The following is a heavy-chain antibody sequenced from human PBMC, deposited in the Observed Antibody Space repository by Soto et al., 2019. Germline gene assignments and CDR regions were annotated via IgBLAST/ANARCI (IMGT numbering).Heavy chain of an antibody. CDR2: IYYSGST. CDR3: ARDRVAARAEDTGYYYYYYGMDV. V-gene: IGHV4-59*01. CDR1: GGSISSYY. D-gene: IGHD6-6*01. J-gene: IGHJ6*02. Sequence: SETLSLTCTVSGGSISSYYWSWLRQPPGKGLEWIWYIYYSGSTNYNPSLKSRVTISVDTSKNQFSLKLSSVTAADTAVYYCARDRVAARAEDTGYYYYYYGMDVWGQGTTVTVSS.